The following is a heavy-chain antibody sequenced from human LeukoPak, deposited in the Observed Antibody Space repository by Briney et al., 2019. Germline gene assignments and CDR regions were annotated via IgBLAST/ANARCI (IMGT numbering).Heavy chain of an antibody. CDR3: ATVLAYSSGDPFDY. CDR1: GYTLTELS. V-gene: IGHV1-24*01. Sequence: AASVKVSCKVSGYTLTELSMHWVRQAPGKGLEWMGGFDPEDGETIYAQKFQGRVTMTEDTSTDTAYMELSSLRSEDTAVYYCATVLAYSSGDPFDYWGQGTLVTVSS. J-gene: IGHJ4*02. CDR2: FDPEDGET. D-gene: IGHD3-22*01.